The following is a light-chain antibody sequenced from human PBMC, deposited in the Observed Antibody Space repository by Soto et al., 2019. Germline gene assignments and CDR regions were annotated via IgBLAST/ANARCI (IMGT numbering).Light chain of an antibody. CDR1: RSDVGGYNY. Sequence: QSVLTQPASVSGSPGQSITISCTGTRSDVGGYNYVSWYQQHPGKAPKLMIYEVSNRPSGVSNRFSGSKSGNTASLTISGLQAEDEADYYCSSYGSGITLVFGGGTQLTVL. J-gene: IGLJ2*01. CDR3: SSYGSGITLV. CDR2: EVS. V-gene: IGLV2-14*01.